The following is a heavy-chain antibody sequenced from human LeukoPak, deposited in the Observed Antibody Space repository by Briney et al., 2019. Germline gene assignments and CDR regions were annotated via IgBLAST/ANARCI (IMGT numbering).Heavy chain of an antibody. CDR1: GYTFTGYY. CDR2: INPNSGGT. Sequence: GASVKVSCKASGYTFTGYYMHWVRQAPGQGLEWMGWINPNSGGTNYAQKFQGWVTMTRDTSISTAYMELSRLRSDDTAVYYCARALVEQWLVRWYCYGMDVWGQGTTVTVSS. J-gene: IGHJ6*02. D-gene: IGHD6-19*01. CDR3: ARALVEQWLVRWYCYGMDV. V-gene: IGHV1-2*04.